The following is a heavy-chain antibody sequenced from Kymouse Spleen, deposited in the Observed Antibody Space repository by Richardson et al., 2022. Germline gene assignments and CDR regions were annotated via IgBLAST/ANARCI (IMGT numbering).Heavy chain of an antibody. CDR1: GGSVSSGSYY. D-gene: IGHD3-9*01. Sequence: QVQLQESGPGLVKPSETLSLTCTVSGGSVSSGSYYWSWIRQPPGKGLEWIGYIYYSGSTNYNPSLKSRVTISVDTSKNQFSLKLSSVTAADTAVYYCASGILTGYYSDYWGQGTLVTVSS. V-gene: IGHV4-61*01. CDR2: IYYSGST. CDR3: ASGILTGYYSDY. J-gene: IGHJ4*02.